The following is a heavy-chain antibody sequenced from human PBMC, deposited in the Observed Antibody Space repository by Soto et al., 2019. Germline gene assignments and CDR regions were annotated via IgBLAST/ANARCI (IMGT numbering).Heavy chain of an antibody. Sequence: GGSLRLSCTSSTISINVHGIQWVRQAPAKGLEWLAFISNDGLVQYYADSVKGRFTISRDYSKNTVDLQMNSLRNEETAVYYCARDIWRGDYKCFDSSGPGTLLTLCS. CDR3: ARDIWRGDYKCFDS. CDR1: TISINVHG. V-gene: IGHV3-30*03. CDR2: ISNDGLVQ. D-gene: IGHD3-3*01. J-gene: IGHJ5*01.